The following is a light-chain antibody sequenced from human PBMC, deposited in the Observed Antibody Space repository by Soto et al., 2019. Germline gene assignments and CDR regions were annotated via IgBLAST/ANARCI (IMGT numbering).Light chain of an antibody. CDR3: QQYNSYWT. CDR1: QSISSW. Sequence: DIQMTQSPSTLSASVGDRVTITCRASQSISSWLAWYQQKPGKAPKLLIYDASSLASGVPSRFSGSGSGTEFTLTISRLQPDDFANYYCQQYNSYWTFGQGTKVEIK. V-gene: IGKV1-5*01. J-gene: IGKJ1*01. CDR2: DAS.